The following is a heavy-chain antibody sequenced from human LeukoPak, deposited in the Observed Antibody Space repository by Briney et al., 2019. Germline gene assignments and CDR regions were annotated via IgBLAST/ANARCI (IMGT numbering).Heavy chain of an antibody. CDR2: IKQDGSEK. CDR1: GFTFSSFW. V-gene: IGHV3-7*01. Sequence: GGSLRLSCAASGFTFSSFWMSWVRQAPGKRLEWVANIKQDGSEKYYIDSVKGRFTISRDNAKMLLDLQMNSLRAEDTALYYCATTGHSSSWYYFDYWGRGTLVTVSS. CDR3: ATTGHSSSWYYFDY. J-gene: IGHJ4*02. D-gene: IGHD6-13*01.